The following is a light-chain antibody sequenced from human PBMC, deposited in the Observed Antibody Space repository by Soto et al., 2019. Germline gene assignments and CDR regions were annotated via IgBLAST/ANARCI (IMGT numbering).Light chain of an antibody. V-gene: IGKV3-15*01. Sequence: ETIMTQSPATLSVSPGERATLSCRASQSVGTTLAWYQQKPGQAPRLLLYGVSTRATGIPARFSGSGSGTQFSLAISSLQPEDFAVYYCQQHNNWPPNTFGQGTKLEIK. J-gene: IGKJ2*01. CDR3: QQHNNWPPNT. CDR1: QSVGTT. CDR2: GVS.